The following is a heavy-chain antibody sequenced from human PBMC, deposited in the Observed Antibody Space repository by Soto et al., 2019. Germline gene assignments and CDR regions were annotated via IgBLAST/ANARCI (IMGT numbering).Heavy chain of an antibody. J-gene: IGHJ5*02. D-gene: IGHD2-2*02. CDR3: ARGGADCSSTSCYKGGYNWFDP. CDR2: IFYSGST. V-gene: IGHV4-39*01. CDR1: GGSISGSSDY. Sequence: KTSETLSLTCTVSGGSISGSSDYWGWIRQPPGKGLEWIGSIFYSGSTSYNPSLKSRVTISVDTSKNQFSLKLSSVTAADTAVYYCARGGADCSSTSCYKGGYNWFDPWGQGTLVTVSS.